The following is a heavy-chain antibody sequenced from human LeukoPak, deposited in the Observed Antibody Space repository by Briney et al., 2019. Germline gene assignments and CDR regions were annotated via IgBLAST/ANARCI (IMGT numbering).Heavy chain of an antibody. CDR3: ARSTFGGVIVIDYFDY. CDR2: ISYDGSNK. Sequence: GGSLRLSCATSGFTFNDYAMYWVRQAPGKGLEWVAVISYDGSNKYYADSVKGRFTISRDNSKNTLYLQMNSLRAEDTAVYYCARSTFGGVIVIDYFDYWGQGTLVTVSS. CDR1: GFTFNDYA. D-gene: IGHD3-16*02. J-gene: IGHJ4*02. V-gene: IGHV3-30*04.